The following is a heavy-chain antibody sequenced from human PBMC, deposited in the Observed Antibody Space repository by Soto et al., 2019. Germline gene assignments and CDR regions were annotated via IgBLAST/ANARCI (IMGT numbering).Heavy chain of an antibody. CDR2: ISSSSSYV. J-gene: IGHJ4*02. CDR3: AREVKHYYDR. CDR1: GFTFSSYS. Sequence: PWGSLRLSCAASGFTFSSYSMNWVLQAPGKGLEWVSSISSSSSYVYYADSVKGRFTISRDNANNSLYLQMNSLRAEDTAVYYCAREVKHYYDRWGQGTLVTVSS. V-gene: IGHV3-21*01. D-gene: IGHD3-22*01.